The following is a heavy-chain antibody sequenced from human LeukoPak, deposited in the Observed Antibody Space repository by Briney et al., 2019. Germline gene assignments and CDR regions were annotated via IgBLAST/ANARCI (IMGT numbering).Heavy chain of an antibody. Sequence: GGSLRLSCAASGFTFSSYGMHWVRQAPGKGLEWVAFIRYDGSNKYYADSVKGRFTTSRDNSKNTLYLQMNSLRAEDTAVYYCAKGNDFYYYYMDVWGKGTTVTVSS. J-gene: IGHJ6*03. CDR3: AKGNDFYYYYMDV. V-gene: IGHV3-30*02. CDR1: GFTFSSYG. CDR2: IRYDGSNK. D-gene: IGHD3-3*01.